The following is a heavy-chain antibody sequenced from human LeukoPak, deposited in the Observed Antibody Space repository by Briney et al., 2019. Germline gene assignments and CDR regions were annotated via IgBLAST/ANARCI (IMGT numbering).Heavy chain of an antibody. V-gene: IGHV3-48*01. CDR2: ISESGGDV. Sequence: GGSLRLSCAASGFTFSNYRMNWVRQAPGKGPEWVSFISESGGDVYYRGSVKGRFTVSRDNAKNSLYLQMDSLRAEDTAVYFCARERPLDYWGQGALVTVSS. J-gene: IGHJ4*02. CDR3: ARERPLDY. CDR1: GFTFSNYR.